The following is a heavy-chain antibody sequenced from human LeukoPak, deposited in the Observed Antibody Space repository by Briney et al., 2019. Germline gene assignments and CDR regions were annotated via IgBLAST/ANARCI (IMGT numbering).Heavy chain of an antibody. CDR2: INHSGST. D-gene: IGHD3-22*01. J-gene: IGHJ3*02. Sequence: SETLSLTCAVYGGSFSGYYWSWIRQPPGKGLEWIGEINHSGSTNYNPSLKSRVTISVDTSKNQFSLKLSSVTAADTAVYYCARDQDYYDSSGYLSDAFDIRGQGTMVTVSS. CDR3: ARDQDYYDSSGYLSDAFDI. V-gene: IGHV4-34*01. CDR1: GGSFSGYY.